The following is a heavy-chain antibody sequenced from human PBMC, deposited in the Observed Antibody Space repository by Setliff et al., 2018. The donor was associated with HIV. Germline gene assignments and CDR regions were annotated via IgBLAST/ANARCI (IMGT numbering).Heavy chain of an antibody. J-gene: IGHJ4*02. D-gene: IGHD3-10*01. CDR2: INHSGTT. V-gene: IGHV4-34*01. Sequence: SETLSLTCAVYGPSFSGYYWNWIRQFPGKSLEWIGEINHSGTTNYSPSFESRLNISVDVSKNQFSLRLASLSAADTAAYFCAAKPMIRGRPFAFWGQATLVTVSS. CDR1: GPSFSGYY. CDR3: AAKPMIRGRPFAF.